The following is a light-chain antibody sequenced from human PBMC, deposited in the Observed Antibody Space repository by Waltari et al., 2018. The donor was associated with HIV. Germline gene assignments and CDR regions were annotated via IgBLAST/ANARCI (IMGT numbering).Light chain of an antibody. CDR1: SRDVGSYNL. J-gene: IGLJ1*01. CDR3: CSYAGSSTYV. V-gene: IGLV2-23*02. CDR2: EVS. Sequence: QSALTQPASVSGSPGQPIPISCPGTSRDVGSYNLVSWYPQHPGQAPKLMIYEVSKRPSGVSNRFSGSKSGNTASLTISGLQAEDEADYYCCSYAGSSTYVFGTGTKVTVL.